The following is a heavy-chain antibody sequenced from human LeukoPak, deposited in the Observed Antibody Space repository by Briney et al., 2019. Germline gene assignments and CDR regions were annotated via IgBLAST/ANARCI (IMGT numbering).Heavy chain of an antibody. CDR3: ARDAGWGYYDL. Sequence: PGGALRLSCVASGFTFSISWVTWVRQAPGKGLEWVANIDKHGNGKYYVDSVKGRFAISRDYATNSVFLQMNSLRAEDTSVYYCARDAGWGYYDLWGQGTPVTVSS. CDR1: GFTFSISW. J-gene: IGHJ4*02. V-gene: IGHV3-7*01. CDR2: IDKHGNGK. D-gene: IGHD1-26*01.